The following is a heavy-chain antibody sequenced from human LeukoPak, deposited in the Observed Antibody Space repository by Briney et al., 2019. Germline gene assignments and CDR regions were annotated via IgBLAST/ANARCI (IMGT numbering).Heavy chain of an antibody. CDR2: IYYSGST. Sequence: SETLSLTCTVSGGSIISYYWSWIRQPPGKGLEWIGYIYYSGSTNYNPSLKSRVTISVDTSKNQFSLKLTSVTAADTAVYYCARETSQKGAHYMDVWGKGTTVTISS. CDR1: GGSIISYY. V-gene: IGHV4-59*01. J-gene: IGHJ6*03. D-gene: IGHD3-16*01. CDR3: ARETSQKGAHYMDV.